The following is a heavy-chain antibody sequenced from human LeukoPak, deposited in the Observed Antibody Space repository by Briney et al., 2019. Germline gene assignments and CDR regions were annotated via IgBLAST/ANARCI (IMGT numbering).Heavy chain of an antibody. V-gene: IGHV4-39*07. Sequence: SETLSLTCTVSGGSISSSSYYWGWIRQPPGKGLEWIGSIYYSGSTYYNPSLKSRVTISVDTSKNQFSLKLSFVTAADTAVYYCARARLITMIVVVITYPDAFDIWGQETMVTVSS. J-gene: IGHJ3*02. CDR3: ARARLITMIVVVITYPDAFDI. D-gene: IGHD3-22*01. CDR2: IYYSGST. CDR1: GGSISSSSYY.